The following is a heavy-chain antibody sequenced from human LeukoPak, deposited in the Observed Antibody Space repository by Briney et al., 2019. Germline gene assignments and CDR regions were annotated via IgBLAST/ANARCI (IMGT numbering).Heavy chain of an antibody. J-gene: IGHJ5*02. CDR1: GFTFSSYSMN. CDR2: IYYSGST. Sequence: GSLRLSCAASGFTFSSYSMNWVRQPPGKGLEWIGSIYYSGSTYYNPSLKSRVTISVDTSKNQFSLKLSSVTAADTAVYYCARSPPAGTSTPTNWFDPWGQGTLVTVSS. V-gene: IGHV4-39*01. CDR3: ARSPPAGTSTPTNWFDP. D-gene: IGHD6-13*01.